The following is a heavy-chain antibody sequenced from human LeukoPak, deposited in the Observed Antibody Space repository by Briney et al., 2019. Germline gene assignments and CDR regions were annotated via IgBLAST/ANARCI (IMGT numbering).Heavy chain of an antibody. D-gene: IGHD3-10*01. CDR1: GFSFSTAD. Sequence: GGSLRLSCAASGFSFSTADMHWVRQAPGKGLEWVAFLRSGGNDKYYAGSVKGRFTISRDNSKNTLFLQMNSLRAEDTAAYYCAKDLFGSGSYEYWGQGTLVTVSS. CDR2: LRSGGNDK. J-gene: IGHJ4*02. V-gene: IGHV3-30*02. CDR3: AKDLFGSGSYEY.